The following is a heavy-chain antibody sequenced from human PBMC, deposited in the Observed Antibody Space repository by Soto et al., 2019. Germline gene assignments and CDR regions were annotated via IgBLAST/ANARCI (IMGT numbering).Heavy chain of an antibody. D-gene: IGHD3-22*01. CDR3: AKDGYYYDSSGYYSSPLAFDY. Sequence: PGGSLRLSCAASGFTFSSYAMSGVRQAPGKGLEWVSAISGSGGSTYYADSVKGRFTISRDNSKNTLYLQMNSLRAEDTAVYYCAKDGYYYDSSGYYSSPLAFDYWGQGTLVTVSS. CDR1: GFTFSSYA. CDR2: ISGSGGST. J-gene: IGHJ4*02. V-gene: IGHV3-23*01.